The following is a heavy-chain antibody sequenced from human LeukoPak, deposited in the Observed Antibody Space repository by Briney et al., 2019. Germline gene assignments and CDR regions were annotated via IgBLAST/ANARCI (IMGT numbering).Heavy chain of an antibody. D-gene: IGHD6-13*01. J-gene: IGHJ4*02. V-gene: IGHV3-7*01. CDR1: GFSFSSYW. CDR3: ARDLGWGSTEAAAGTLDY. CDR2: IKQDGSEK. Sequence: GGSLRLSCAASGFSFSSYWMSWVRQAPGKGLEWVANIKQDGSEKYYVDSVKGRFTISRDNAKNSLYLQMNSLRAEDTAVYYCARDLGWGSTEAAAGTLDYWGQGTLVTVSS.